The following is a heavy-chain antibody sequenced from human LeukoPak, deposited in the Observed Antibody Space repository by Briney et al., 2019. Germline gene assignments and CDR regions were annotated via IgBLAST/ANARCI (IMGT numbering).Heavy chain of an antibody. J-gene: IGHJ6*03. D-gene: IGHD3-3*01. CDR3: ARETYYDFWSGYGIYYYYYYMDV. CDR2: IYTSGST. CDR1: GGSISSYY. Sequence: SETLSLTCTVSGGSISSYYWSWIRQPAGKGLEWIGRIYTSGSTNYNPSLKSRVTMSVDTSKNQFSLKLSSVTAADTAVYYCARETYYDFWSGYGIYYYYYYMDVWGKGTTVTVSS. V-gene: IGHV4-4*07.